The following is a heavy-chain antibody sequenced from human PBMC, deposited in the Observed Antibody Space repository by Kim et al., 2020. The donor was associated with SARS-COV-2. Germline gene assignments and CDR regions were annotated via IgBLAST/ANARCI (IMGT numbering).Heavy chain of an antibody. D-gene: IGHD4-17*01. CDR3: ARVTTVTTRGGGNYFDY. CDR2: IYYSGST. CDR1: GGYISSGGYY. Sequence: SETLSLTCTVSGGYISSGGYYWSWIRQHPGKGLEWIGYIYYSGSTYYNPSLKSRVTISVDTSKNQFSLKLSSVTAADTAVYYCARVTTVTTRGGGNYFDYWGQGTLVTVSS. V-gene: IGHV4-31*03. J-gene: IGHJ4*02.